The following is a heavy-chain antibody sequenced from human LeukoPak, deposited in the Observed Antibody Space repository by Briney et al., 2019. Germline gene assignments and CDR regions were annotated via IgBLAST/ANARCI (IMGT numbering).Heavy chain of an antibody. D-gene: IGHD3-3*01. CDR3: ARDRRFKAPRDAFDI. Sequence: PSETLSLTCTVSGYSISSDYYWGWVRQPPGKGLEWIGSIYYSGTTYYNPSLNSRVTISVDTSKNQFSLKLSSVTAADTAVYYCARDRRFKAPRDAFDIWGQGTMVTVSS. V-gene: IGHV4-38-2*02. CDR1: GYSISSDYY. CDR2: IYYSGTT. J-gene: IGHJ3*02.